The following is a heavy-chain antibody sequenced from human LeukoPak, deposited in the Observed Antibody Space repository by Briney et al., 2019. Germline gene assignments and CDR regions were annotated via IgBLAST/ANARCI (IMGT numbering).Heavy chain of an antibody. D-gene: IGHD1-26*01. V-gene: IGHV3-15*01. CDR3: TWVGARYYFDY. Sequence: GGSLRLSCAASGFTFNHAWMSWVRQAPGKGLEWVGRIKSKTNGGTTDYAAPVKGRFTISRDDSKNTLYLQMNSLKTEDTAVYYCTWVGARYYFDYWGQGPLVTVSS. CDR2: IKSKTNGGTT. J-gene: IGHJ4*02. CDR1: GFTFNHAW.